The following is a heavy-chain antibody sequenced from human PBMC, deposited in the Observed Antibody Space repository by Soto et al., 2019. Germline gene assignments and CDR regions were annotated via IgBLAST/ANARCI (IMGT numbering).Heavy chain of an antibody. CDR1: GFTFNSYT. Sequence: GALRLSCAPSGFTFNSYTISWVRQAPGKGLAWVSAISGSGGSTYYADSVKGRFTISRDNSKNTLDLQMNSLRAEDTAVYYCAKVLPTCDASGSPPHYCRDVWGQGTTVTVAS. CDR3: AKVLPTCDASGSPPHYCRDV. D-gene: IGHD3-10*01. CDR2: ISGSGGST. J-gene: IGHJ6*02. V-gene: IGHV3-23*01.